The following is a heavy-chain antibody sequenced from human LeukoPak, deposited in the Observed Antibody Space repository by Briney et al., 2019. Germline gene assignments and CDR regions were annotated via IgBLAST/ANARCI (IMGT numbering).Heavy chain of an antibody. CDR2: ISSSGSTI. Sequence: PGGSPRLSCAASGFAFSDYYMSWIRQAPGKGLEWVSYISSSGSTIYYADSVKGRFTISRDNAKNSLYLQMNSLRAEDTAVYYCARDPLWFGEFDYWGQGTLVTVSS. J-gene: IGHJ4*02. D-gene: IGHD3-10*01. V-gene: IGHV3-11*04. CDR1: GFAFSDYY. CDR3: ARDPLWFGEFDY.